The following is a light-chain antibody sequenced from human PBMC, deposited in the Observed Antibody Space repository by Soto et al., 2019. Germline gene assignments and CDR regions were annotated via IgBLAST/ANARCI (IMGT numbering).Light chain of an antibody. CDR3: QQYKASSWT. Sequence: DIQMTQSPSTLSASVGDRVTISCRASQSISSWLAWYRQKPGEAPELLIYHASNLETGVPSRFSGSGSGTEFTLTISSLQPDDFATYYCQQYKASSWTFGPGTKVEI. V-gene: IGKV1-5*01. J-gene: IGKJ1*01. CDR1: QSISSW. CDR2: HAS.